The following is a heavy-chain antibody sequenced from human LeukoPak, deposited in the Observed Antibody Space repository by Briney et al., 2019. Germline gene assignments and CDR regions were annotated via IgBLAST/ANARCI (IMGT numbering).Heavy chain of an antibody. CDR1: GGSFSSHY. CDR3: ATIKRGYPFGYFDF. J-gene: IGHJ4*02. D-gene: IGHD5-18*01. CDR2: MFYSVTS. Sequence: SETLSLTCTVSGGSFSSHYWGWIRQSPGKGLEWIAYMFYSVTSKDNMLDSVTSKDNPSLKSRLTLSADTSKNQFSLRLSYVTAADTAVYYCATIKRGYPFGYFDFWGQGILVTVSS. V-gene: IGHV4-59*11.